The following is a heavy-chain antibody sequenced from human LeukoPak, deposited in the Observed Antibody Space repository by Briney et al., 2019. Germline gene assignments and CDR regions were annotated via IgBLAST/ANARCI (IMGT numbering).Heavy chain of an antibody. CDR3: ARDQRGIVDY. Sequence: SETLSLTCTVSGGSISSYYWSWIRQPPGKGLEWIGYIYYSGSTNYNPSLKSRVTMSVDTSKNQFSLKLSSVTAADTAVYYCARDQRGIVDYWGQGTLVTVSS. CDR1: GGSISSYY. V-gene: IGHV4-59*12. CDR2: IYYSGST. J-gene: IGHJ4*02. D-gene: IGHD3-10*01.